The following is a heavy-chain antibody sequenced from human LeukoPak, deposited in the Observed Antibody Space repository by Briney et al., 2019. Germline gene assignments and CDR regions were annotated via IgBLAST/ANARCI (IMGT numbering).Heavy chain of an antibody. CDR3: ARGKSGSYDYFDY. V-gene: IGHV3-30*04. Sequence: GGSLRLSCAASGFTFSSYAMHWVRQAPGKGLEWVAVISYDGSNKCYADSVKGRFTISRDNSKNTLYLQMNSLRAEDTAVYYCARGKSGSYDYFDYWGQGTLVTVSS. J-gene: IGHJ4*02. CDR2: ISYDGSNK. D-gene: IGHD1-26*01. CDR1: GFTFSSYA.